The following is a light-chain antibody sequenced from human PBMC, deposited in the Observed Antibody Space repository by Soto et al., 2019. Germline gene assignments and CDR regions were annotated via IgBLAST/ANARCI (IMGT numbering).Light chain of an antibody. V-gene: IGLV2-14*01. CDR1: SSDVGGYNY. CDR3: SSYTSSSTYV. Sequence: QSVLTQPASVSGSPGQSITMSGTGTSSDVGGYNYGSWYQQHPGKAPKLMISDVSIRPSGVSNRFSGSKSGNTASLTISGLQAEDEADYYCSSYTSSSTYVFGPGTKLTVL. CDR2: DVS. J-gene: IGLJ1*01.